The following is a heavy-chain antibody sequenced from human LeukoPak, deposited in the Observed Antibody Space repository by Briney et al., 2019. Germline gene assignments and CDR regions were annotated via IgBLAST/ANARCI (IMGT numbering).Heavy chain of an antibody. CDR2: IYYSGST. D-gene: IGHD1-1*01. CDR1: GGSISSYY. CDR3: ARERQPARAAFDI. J-gene: IGHJ3*02. V-gene: IGHV4-59*01. Sequence: PSETLSLTCTVSGGSISSYYWSWIRQPPGKGLEWIGYIYYSGSTNYNPSLKSRVTISVDTSKNQFSLKLSSVTAADTAVYYCARERQPARAAFDIWGQGTMVTVSS.